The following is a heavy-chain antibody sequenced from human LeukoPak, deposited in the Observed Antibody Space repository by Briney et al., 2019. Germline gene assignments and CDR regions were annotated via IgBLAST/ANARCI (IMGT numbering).Heavy chain of an antibody. CDR2: ITAYNGNP. CDR3: ARLGDRYNWFDP. V-gene: IGHV1-18*01. Sequence: GASVKVSCKASGYTFTSYGISWVRQAPGQGLEWMGWITAYNGNPNYAQKLQGRVPMTTDPSTSTAYMELRSLRSDATAVYYCARLGDRYNWFDPWGQGTLVTVSS. CDR1: GYTFTSYG. J-gene: IGHJ5*02. D-gene: IGHD3-22*01.